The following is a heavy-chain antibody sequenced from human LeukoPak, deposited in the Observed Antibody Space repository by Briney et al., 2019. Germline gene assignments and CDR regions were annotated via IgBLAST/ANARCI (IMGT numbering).Heavy chain of an antibody. Sequence: SVKVSCKASGGTFSSYTISWVRQAPGQGLEWMGRIIPILGIANYAQKFQGRVTITADKSTSTAYMELSSLRSEDTAVYYCARGNDYGDYVDNYYYYGMDVWGKGTTVTVSS. V-gene: IGHV1-69*02. D-gene: IGHD4-17*01. CDR2: IIPILGIA. J-gene: IGHJ6*04. CDR3: ARGNDYGDYVDNYYYYGMDV. CDR1: GGTFSSYT.